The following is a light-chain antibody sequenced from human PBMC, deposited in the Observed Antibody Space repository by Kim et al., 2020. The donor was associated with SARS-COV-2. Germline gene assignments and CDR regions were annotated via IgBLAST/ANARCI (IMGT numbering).Light chain of an antibody. CDR1: SNNVGNQG. Sequence: PTAKLTCTGNSNNVGNQGAAWLQQHQGHPPKLLSYRNNNRPSGISERLSASRSGNTASLTITGLQPEDEADYYCSAWDSSLSAWVFGGGTKLTVL. CDR3: SAWDSSLSAWV. V-gene: IGLV10-54*01. CDR2: RNN. J-gene: IGLJ3*02.